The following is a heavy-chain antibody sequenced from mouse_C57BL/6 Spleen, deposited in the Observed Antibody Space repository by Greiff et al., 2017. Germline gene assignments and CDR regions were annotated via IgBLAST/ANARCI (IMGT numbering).Heavy chain of an antibody. Sequence: EVKLVESGGGLVKPGGSLKLSCAASGFTFSSYAMSWVRQTPETRLEWVATISDGGSYTYYPDNVKGRFTISRDNAKNNLYLQMRHLKSEDTAMFYCARAPFYGNYVGFADWGQGTLVTVSA. CDR3: ARAPFYGNYVGFAD. V-gene: IGHV5-4*03. CDR2: ISDGGSYT. D-gene: IGHD2-1*01. CDR1: GFTFSSYA. J-gene: IGHJ3*01.